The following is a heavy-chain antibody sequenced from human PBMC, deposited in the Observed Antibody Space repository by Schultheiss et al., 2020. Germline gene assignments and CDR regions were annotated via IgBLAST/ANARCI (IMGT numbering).Heavy chain of an antibody. V-gene: IGHV3-23*01. J-gene: IGHJ5*02. CDR2: IGGSGDST. D-gene: IGHD3-16*01. CDR3: TRDPESGRGRGTYWFDP. Sequence: GGSLRLSCAASGFTFSGSAMHWVRQAPGKGLEWVSAIGGSGDSTYYADSVKGRFTISRDNAKNTLFLQMNSLRAEDTAVYYCTRDPESGRGRGTYWFDPWGQGTLVTVSS. CDR1: GFTFSGSA.